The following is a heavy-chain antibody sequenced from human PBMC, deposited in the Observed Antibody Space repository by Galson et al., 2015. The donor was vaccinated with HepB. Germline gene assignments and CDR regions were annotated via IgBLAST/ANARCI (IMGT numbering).Heavy chain of an antibody. CDR2: INGDGGTK. Sequence: SLRLSCAASGFTFSPYTMHWVRQAPGKGLVWVSRINGDGGTKTYADSVKGRFTISRDNAKNMLYLQMNGLRAEDTALYYCVRSVQGGGDYWGKGTLVTVSS. CDR1: GFTFSPYT. V-gene: IGHV3-74*01. J-gene: IGHJ4*02. CDR3: VRSVQGGGDY. D-gene: IGHD1-1*01.